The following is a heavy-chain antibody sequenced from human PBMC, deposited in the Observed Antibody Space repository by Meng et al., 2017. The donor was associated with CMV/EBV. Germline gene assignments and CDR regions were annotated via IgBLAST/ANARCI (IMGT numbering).Heavy chain of an antibody. CDR1: GGPISSYY. CDR2: IYYRGST. CDR3: ARVGSSWYSRAFDI. Sequence: ESLKISCTVSGGPISSYYWSWIRQPPGKGLEWVGYIYYRGSTNYNPSLKSRVTISVDTSKNQFSLKLSSVTAADTAVYCCARVGSSWYSRAFDIWGQGTMVTVSS. D-gene: IGHD6-13*01. J-gene: IGHJ3*02. V-gene: IGHV4-59*01.